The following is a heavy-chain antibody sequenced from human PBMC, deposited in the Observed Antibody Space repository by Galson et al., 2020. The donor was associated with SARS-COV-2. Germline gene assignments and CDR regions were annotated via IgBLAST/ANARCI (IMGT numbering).Heavy chain of an antibody. CDR2: IWYDGSNK. Sequence: GGSLRLSCAGSGFTFNTYAMNWVRQAPGKGLEWVAVIWYDGSNKYYADSVKGRFTISRDNSKNTLYLQMNSLRAEDTAVYYCARDLGYSGSQGAWGQGTLVTVSS. CDR1: GFTFNTYA. CDR3: ARDLGYSGSQGA. D-gene: IGHD1-26*01. V-gene: IGHV3-33*08. J-gene: IGHJ5*02.